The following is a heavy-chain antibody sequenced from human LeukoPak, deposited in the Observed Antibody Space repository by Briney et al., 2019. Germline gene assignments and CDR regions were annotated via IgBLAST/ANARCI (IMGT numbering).Heavy chain of an antibody. CDR2: IYYSGST. Sequence: SETLSLTCTVSGGSISSSSYYWGWIRQPPGKGLEWIGSIYYSGSTYYNPSLKSRVTISVDTSKNQFSLKLSSVTAADTAVYYCARGDYYVWGSYQSNWFDPWGQGTLVTVSS. CDR3: ARGDYYVWGSYQSNWFDP. CDR1: GGSISSSSYY. V-gene: IGHV4-39*01. D-gene: IGHD3-16*02. J-gene: IGHJ5*02.